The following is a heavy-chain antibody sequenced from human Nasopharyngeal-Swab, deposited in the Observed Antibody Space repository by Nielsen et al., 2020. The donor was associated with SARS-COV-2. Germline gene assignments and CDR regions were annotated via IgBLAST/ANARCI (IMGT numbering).Heavy chain of an antibody. V-gene: IGHV4-39*01. Sequence: SETLSPTCTVPGGPTSSSSYYWGWIRQPPGKGLEWIGSIYYSGSTYYNPSPKSRVTISVDTSKNQFSLKLSSVTAADTAVYYCARRVGSTLDYWGQGTLVTVSS. CDR1: GGPTSSSSYY. D-gene: IGHD2-2*01. CDR3: ARRVGSTLDY. J-gene: IGHJ4*02. CDR2: IYYSGST.